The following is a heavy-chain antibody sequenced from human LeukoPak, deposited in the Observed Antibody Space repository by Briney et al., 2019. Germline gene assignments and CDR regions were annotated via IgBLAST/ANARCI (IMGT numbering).Heavy chain of an antibody. V-gene: IGHV3-53*01. CDR1: GFTFSSNS. CDR2: IYSDNT. CDR3: ASLGRPRVTMMNWFDH. J-gene: IGHJ5*02. Sequence: GGSLRLSCTVSGFTFSSNSMSWVRQAPGKGLEWVSFIYSDNTHYSDSVKGRFTISRDNAKNSLYLQMNSLRAEDTAVYYCASLGRPRVTMMNWFDHWGQGTLVTVSS. D-gene: IGHD3-22*01.